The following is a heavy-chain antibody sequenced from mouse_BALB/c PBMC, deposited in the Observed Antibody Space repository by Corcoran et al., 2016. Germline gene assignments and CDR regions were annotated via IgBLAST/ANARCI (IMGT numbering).Heavy chain of an antibody. CDR1: GYTFTHYG. CDR3: ARSWHGSSYWYFDV. D-gene: IGHD1-1*01. Sequence: QIQLVQSGPELKKPGETVKISCKASGYTFTHYGMNWVKQAPGKGLKWMGWINTYTGEPTYADDFKGRFAFSLETSASTAYLQINNLKNEDTATYFCARSWHGSSYWYFDVWGAGTTVTVSS. J-gene: IGHJ1*01. CDR2: INTYTGEP. V-gene: IGHV9-3-1*01.